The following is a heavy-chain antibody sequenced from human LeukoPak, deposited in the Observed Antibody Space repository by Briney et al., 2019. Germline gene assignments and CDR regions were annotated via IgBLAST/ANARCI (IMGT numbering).Heavy chain of an antibody. CDR2: IKQDGSEK. Sequence: PGGSLRLSCAASGFTFSSYWMSWVRQAPGKGLEWVANIKQDGSEKYYVDSVKGRFTISRDNAKNSLHLQMNSLRAEDTAVYYCARLYYDFWSGYYTFDYWGQGTLVTVSS. CDR3: ARLYYDFWSGYYTFDY. D-gene: IGHD3-3*01. V-gene: IGHV3-7*01. CDR1: GFTFSSYW. J-gene: IGHJ4*02.